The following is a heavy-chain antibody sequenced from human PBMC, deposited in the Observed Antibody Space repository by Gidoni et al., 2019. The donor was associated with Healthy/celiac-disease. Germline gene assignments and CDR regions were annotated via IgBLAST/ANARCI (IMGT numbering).Heavy chain of an antibody. CDR2: IIPILGIA. V-gene: IGHV1-69*08. Sequence: QVQLVQSGAEVKKPGSSVKVSCKASGGTFSSYTISWVRQAPGQGLEWMGRIIPILGIANYAQKFQGRVTITADKSTSTAYMELSSLRSEDTAVYYCARDPYRRANLDTTNWFDPWGQGTLVTVSS. D-gene: IGHD4-4*01. CDR1: GGTFSSYT. J-gene: IGHJ5*02. CDR3: ARDPYRRANLDTTNWFDP.